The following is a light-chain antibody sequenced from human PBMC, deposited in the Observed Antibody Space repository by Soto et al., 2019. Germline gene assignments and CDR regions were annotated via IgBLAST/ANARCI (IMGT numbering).Light chain of an antibody. Sequence: DIQMTQSPSSLSASVGDDVSIXXRASQRINIYLNWYRQKPGKAPEILIYSAYNLQSGVPSRFSGSGSGTDFTLTISGLQSEDFATYYCQQRFSTPTFGQGTRLEIK. CDR1: QRINIY. CDR2: SAY. V-gene: IGKV1-39*01. J-gene: IGKJ5*01. CDR3: QQRFSTPT.